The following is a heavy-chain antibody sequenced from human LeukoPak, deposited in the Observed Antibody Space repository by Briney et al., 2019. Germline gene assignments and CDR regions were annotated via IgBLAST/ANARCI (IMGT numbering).Heavy chain of an antibody. V-gene: IGHV5-51*01. CDR3: ARHVGVVRGVIVENAFDI. Sequence: GESLNVSCKGSGYSFTSYWIGWVRQMPGKGLEWMGIIYPGDSDTRYSPSFQGQVTISADKSISTAYLQWSSLKASDTAMYYCARHVGVVRGVIVENAFDIWGQGTMVTVSS. CDR1: GYSFTSYW. D-gene: IGHD3-10*01. CDR2: IYPGDSDT. J-gene: IGHJ3*02.